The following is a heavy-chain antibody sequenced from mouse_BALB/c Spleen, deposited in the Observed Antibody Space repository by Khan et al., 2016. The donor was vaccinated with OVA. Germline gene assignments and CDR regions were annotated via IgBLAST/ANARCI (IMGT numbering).Heavy chain of an antibody. CDR3: AREEALYYFDY. Sequence: QVQLKQSGAELVRPGASVKLSCKTSGYIFTSYWINWVKQRSGQGLEWFARIYPGTDNTYYNEKLKDKVTLTADKSSSTVYMQLSSLKSEDSAVYFCAREEALYYFDYWGQGTTLTVSS. V-gene: IGHV1-76*01. CDR1: GYIFTSYW. CDR2: IYPGTDNT. D-gene: IGHD3-2*02. J-gene: IGHJ2*01.